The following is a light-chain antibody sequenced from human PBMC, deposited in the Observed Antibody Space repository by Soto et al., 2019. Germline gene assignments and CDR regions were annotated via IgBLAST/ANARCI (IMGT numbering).Light chain of an antibody. Sequence: ELVLTQSPGTLSLSPGERATLSCRASQSISSGYLAWYQQRPGQAPRLLIYGASTRATGIPDRFSGSGSGTDFTLTISRLEPEDVAVYYCQHYGRSPRTFGQGTKLEIK. V-gene: IGKV3-20*01. CDR1: QSISSGY. CDR3: QHYGRSPRT. J-gene: IGKJ2*01. CDR2: GAS.